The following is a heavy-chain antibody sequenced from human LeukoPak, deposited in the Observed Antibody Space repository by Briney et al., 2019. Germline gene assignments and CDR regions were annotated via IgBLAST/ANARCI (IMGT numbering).Heavy chain of an antibody. CDR3: ARLSFSTIFGVVIHYYMDV. D-gene: IGHD3-3*01. J-gene: IGHJ6*03. CDR2: MNPNSGNS. Sequence: VASVKVSCMASGYTFTSYVINWVRQATGQGLEGMGWMNPNSGNSGFAQKFQGRVTISRNTSISTAYMELSSLRSEDTAVYYCARLSFSTIFGVVIHYYMDVWGKGTTVTVSS. V-gene: IGHV1-8*03. CDR1: GYTFTSYV.